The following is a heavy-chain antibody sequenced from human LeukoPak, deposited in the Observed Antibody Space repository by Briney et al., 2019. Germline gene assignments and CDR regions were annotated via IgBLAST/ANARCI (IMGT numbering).Heavy chain of an antibody. D-gene: IGHD6-19*01. Sequence: GGSLRLSCAASGFTASSNYMSWVRQAPGKGLEWVSVIYSGGSTYYADSVKGRFTITRDNSKNTLYLQMNSLRAEDTTVYYCSAMPSIAVAGPLQHWGQGTLVTVSS. V-gene: IGHV3-66*01. CDR1: GFTASSNY. CDR3: SAMPSIAVAGPLQH. CDR2: IYSGGST. J-gene: IGHJ1*01.